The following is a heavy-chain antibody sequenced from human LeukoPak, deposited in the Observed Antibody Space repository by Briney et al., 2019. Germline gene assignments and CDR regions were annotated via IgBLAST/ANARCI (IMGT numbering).Heavy chain of an antibody. CDR2: IKLDGSEK. CDR3: ARDQYNTWSRRGNFDS. V-gene: IGHV3-7*03. D-gene: IGHD3-3*01. CDR1: GFSFGKYW. Sequence: GGSLRLSCVASGFSFGKYWMSWVRQAPGKGLEWVANIKLDGSEKNYVDSVKGRFTISRDNTKNSLYLQMNSLRVEDTAVFYCARDQYNTWSRRGNFDSWGQGALVIVSS. J-gene: IGHJ4*02.